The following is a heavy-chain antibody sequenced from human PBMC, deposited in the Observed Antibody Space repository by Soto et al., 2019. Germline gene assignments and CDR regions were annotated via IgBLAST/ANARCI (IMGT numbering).Heavy chain of an antibody. J-gene: IGHJ6*02. V-gene: IGHV1-8*02. CDR1: GYTFTSYG. Sequence: ASVKVSCKASGYTFTSYGISWVRQAPGQGLEWMGWMNPNSGNTGYAQKFQGRVTMTRNTSISTAYMELSSLRSEDTAVYYCASTPLGSGYNSYYYYYGMDSWGQGTTVNVSS. CDR3: ASTPLGSGYNSYYYYYGMDS. D-gene: IGHD5-12*01. CDR2: MNPNSGNT.